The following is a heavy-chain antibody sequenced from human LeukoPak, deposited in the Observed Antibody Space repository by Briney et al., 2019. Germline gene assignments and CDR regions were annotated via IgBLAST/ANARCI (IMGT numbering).Heavy chain of an antibody. Sequence: SETLSLTCAVSGGSISSTNWWNWVRQPPGKGLEWIGEIYDTGSTNYNPSLQSRVTISVDKSKNHFSLKLSSVTAADTAIYYCASRYVRGSGSYFRLLDQWGQGTLVTVSS. CDR2: IYDTGST. CDR3: ASRYVRGSGSYFRLLDQ. V-gene: IGHV4-4*02. J-gene: IGHJ4*02. CDR1: GGSISSTNW. D-gene: IGHD3-10*01.